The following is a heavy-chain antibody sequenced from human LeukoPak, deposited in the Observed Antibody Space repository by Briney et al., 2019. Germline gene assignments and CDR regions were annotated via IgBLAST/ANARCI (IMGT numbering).Heavy chain of an antibody. V-gene: IGHV1-69*04. CDR1: GDSLNTYA. J-gene: IGHJ5*02. CDR2: VIPVLNVP. D-gene: IGHD3-22*01. CDR3: ARAPHYSASSGYNWFHP. Sequence: SVKVSCKASGDSLNTYAINWVRQAPGQGLEWMGKVIPVLNVPHYAQKFQDRVTITAETSSNTSYLELRSLTSDDTAIYYCARAPHYSASSGYNWFHPWGQGSLVTVSS.